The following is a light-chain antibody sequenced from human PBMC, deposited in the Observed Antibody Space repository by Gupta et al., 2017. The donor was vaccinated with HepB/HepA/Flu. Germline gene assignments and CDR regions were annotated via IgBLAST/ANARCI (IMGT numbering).Light chain of an antibody. V-gene: IGLV1-51*01. CDR3: GTWDSALAGFV. Sequence: QSVLTQPPSVSAAPGQKVTIPCSGSSSNIGNNYVSWYQQFPGTAPKLLIYDNNKRPSGIPDRVSGSKSGTSATLVITGVQTGDEADFYCGTWDSALAGFVFGTGTTVSVL. J-gene: IGLJ1*01. CDR2: DNN. CDR1: SSNIGNNY.